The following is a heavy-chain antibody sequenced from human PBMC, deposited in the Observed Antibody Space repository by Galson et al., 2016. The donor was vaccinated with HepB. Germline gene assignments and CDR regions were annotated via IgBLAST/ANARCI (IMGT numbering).Heavy chain of an antibody. CDR3: ASGYSYGYFYY. Sequence: SLRLSCAASGFTFSSYSMHRVRQAPGKGLEWVSSISSSSSYIYYADSVKGRFTISRDNAKDSLYLQMNSLRAEDTAVYYCASGYSYGYFYYWGQGTLVTVSS. V-gene: IGHV3-21*01. CDR1: GFTFSSYS. J-gene: IGHJ4*02. D-gene: IGHD5-18*01. CDR2: ISSSSSYI.